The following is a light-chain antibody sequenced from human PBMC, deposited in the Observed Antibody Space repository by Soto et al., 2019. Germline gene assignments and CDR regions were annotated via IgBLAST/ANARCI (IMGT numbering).Light chain of an antibody. J-gene: IGKJ2*01. CDR2: AAS. CDR1: QGITTY. CDR3: LQINSYPYT. V-gene: IGKV1-9*01. Sequence: IQLTQSPYSLPASVGDRVTITYRATQGITTYLAWYQQKPGKAPKLLIYAASAVQSGVPSRFSGSGSGTDFTRTISSLQPEDFATYYCLQINSYPYTFGQGTKLEIK.